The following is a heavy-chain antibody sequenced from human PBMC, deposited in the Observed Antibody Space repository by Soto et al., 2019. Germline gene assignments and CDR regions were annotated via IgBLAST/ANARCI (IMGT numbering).Heavy chain of an antibody. D-gene: IGHD2-2*01. J-gene: IGHJ5*02. CDR3: ARDLVGLRWFDP. Sequence: PSQSLTLTCAISGDNVSNNSAAWNWIRQSPSRGLEWLGRTYYRSKWYNDYAVSVKSRITINPDTSKNQFSLQLNSVTPEDTAVYYCARDLVGLRWFDPWGQGTLVTVSS. V-gene: IGHV6-1*01. CDR2: TYYRSKWYN. CDR1: GDNVSNNSAA.